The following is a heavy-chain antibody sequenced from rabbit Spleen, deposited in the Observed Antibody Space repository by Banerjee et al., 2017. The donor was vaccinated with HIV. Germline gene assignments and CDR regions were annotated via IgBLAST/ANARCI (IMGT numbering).Heavy chain of an antibody. J-gene: IGHJ6*01. CDR2: INAITGKA. CDR3: ARAANNIGYSSGL. CDR1: GFSFSNKAV. D-gene: IGHD1-1*01. V-gene: IGHV1S45*01. Sequence: QEQLVESGGGLVQPGGSLKLSCTASGFSFSNKAVMCWVRQAPGKGLTWIACINAITGKAVYASWAKGRFIMSRTSSTKVTLQMTSLTVADTATYWCARAANNIGYSSGLWGPGTLVTVS.